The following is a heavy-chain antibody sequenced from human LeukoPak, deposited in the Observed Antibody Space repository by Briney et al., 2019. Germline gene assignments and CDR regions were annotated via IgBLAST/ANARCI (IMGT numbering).Heavy chain of an antibody. CDR3: ARVTVTVPGQPDYFDY. CDR1: GFTFSNYW. Sequence: GGSLRLSCATSGFTFSNYWMCWVRQAPGKGLEWVANIRQDGGDKYYADSVKGRFTISRDNAKNSLYLQMNSLRAEDTAVYSCARVTVTVPGQPDYFDYWGQGTLVTFSS. V-gene: IGHV3-7*03. D-gene: IGHD6-19*01. CDR2: IRQDGGDK. J-gene: IGHJ4*02.